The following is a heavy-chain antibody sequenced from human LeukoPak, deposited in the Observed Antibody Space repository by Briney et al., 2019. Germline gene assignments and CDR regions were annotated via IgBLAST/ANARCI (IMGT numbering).Heavy chain of an antibody. D-gene: IGHD4-17*01. CDR1: GYTFTIYG. Sequence: ASVKVSCTASGYTFTIYGISWVRQAPGQGLEWMGWISAYNGNTNYAQKLQGRVTMTTDTSTSTAYMELRSLRSDDTAVYYCARDRHYGDYFDYWGQGTLVTVSS. CDR3: ARDRHYGDYFDY. CDR2: ISAYNGNT. V-gene: IGHV1-18*01. J-gene: IGHJ4*02.